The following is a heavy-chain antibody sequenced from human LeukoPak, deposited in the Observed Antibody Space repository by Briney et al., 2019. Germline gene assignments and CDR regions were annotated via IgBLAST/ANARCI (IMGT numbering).Heavy chain of an antibody. CDR1: GYTFTSSG. CDR2: ISAYNGNT. CDR3: ARDPHKLFSGYSSGWYYFDY. V-gene: IGHV1-18*01. D-gene: IGHD6-19*01. J-gene: IGHJ4*02. Sequence: ASVKVSCKASGYTFTSSGISWVRQAPGQRLEWMGWISAYNGNTNYAQKAQGRVTMTTDTSTSTAYMELRSLTSDDTAVYYCARDPHKLFSGYSSGWYYFDYWGQGTLVTVSS.